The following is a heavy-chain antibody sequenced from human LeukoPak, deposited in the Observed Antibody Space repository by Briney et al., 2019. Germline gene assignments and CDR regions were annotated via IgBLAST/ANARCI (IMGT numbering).Heavy chain of an antibody. Sequence: GASVKVSCKTSGYTFGSYGINWVRQAPGQGLEWMGWISAYTGKTKYGQKFQGRVTMIKDTSTSTVYMELSSLRSEDTAVYYCARGLRYYDSSGSLVGYWGQGTLVTVSS. V-gene: IGHV1-18*01. CDR3: ARGLRYYDSSGSLVGY. D-gene: IGHD3-22*01. J-gene: IGHJ4*02. CDR2: ISAYTGKT. CDR1: GYTFGSYG.